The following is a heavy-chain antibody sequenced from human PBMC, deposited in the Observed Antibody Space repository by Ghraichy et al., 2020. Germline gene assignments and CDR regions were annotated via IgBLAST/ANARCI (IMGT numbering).Heavy chain of an antibody. V-gene: IGHV1-46*03. CDR2: INPSGGST. CDR1: GYTFTSYY. J-gene: IGHJ6*04. Sequence: ASVKVSCKASGYTFTSYYMHWVRQAPGQGLEWMGIINPSGGSTSYAQKFQGRVTMTRDTSTSTVYMELSSLRSEDTAVYYCARLLAVVPAAISYYYYGMDVWGKGTTVTVSS. CDR3: ARLLAVVPAAISYYYYGMDV. D-gene: IGHD2-2*02.